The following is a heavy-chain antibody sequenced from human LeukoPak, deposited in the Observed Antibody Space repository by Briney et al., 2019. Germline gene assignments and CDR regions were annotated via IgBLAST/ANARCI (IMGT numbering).Heavy chain of an antibody. V-gene: IGHV3-11*06. CDR1: GFXFSNYY. CDR2: ISTSSTYT. CDR3: ARGGSSGRFDY. Sequence: GGSLRLSCTASGFXFSNYYISWIRQAPGKGLEWVSYISTSSTYTNYADSMKGRFTISRDNAKNSLYLQMNSLRAEDTAVYFCARGGSSGRFDYWGQGTLVTVSS. J-gene: IGHJ4*02. D-gene: IGHD6-19*01.